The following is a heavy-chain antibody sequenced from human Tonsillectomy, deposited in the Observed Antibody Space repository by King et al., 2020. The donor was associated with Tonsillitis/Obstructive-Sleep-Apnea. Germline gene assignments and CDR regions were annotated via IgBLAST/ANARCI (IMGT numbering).Heavy chain of an antibody. CDR1: GFTFSSYA. V-gene: IGHV3-23*04. CDR2: ISGSDDNT. D-gene: IGHD2-2*01. CDR3: AKPYYFCSSTICQGSAFDM. Sequence: EVQLVESGGGLVQPGGSLRLSCAASGFTFSSYAMSWVRQAPGKGLEWVSAISGSDDNTYYADSVKGRFTISRDSSKNTLYLQINSLRAEDTAVYYCAKPYYFCSSTICQGSAFDMWGQGTMVTVSS. J-gene: IGHJ3*02.